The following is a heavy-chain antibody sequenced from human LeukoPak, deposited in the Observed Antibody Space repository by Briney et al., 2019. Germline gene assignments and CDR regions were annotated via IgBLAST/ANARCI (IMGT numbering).Heavy chain of an antibody. D-gene: IGHD4-17*01. V-gene: IGHV3-21*01. CDR2: ITGSGSET. CDR1: GFTFSSYT. J-gene: IGHJ4*02. CDR3: ARDVYGDYANDY. Sequence: GGCLRLSCAASGFTFSSYTMNWVRQAPGEGLEWVSSITGSGSETYYADSVKGRFTISRDNAKNSLYLQMNSLRADDTAVYYCARDVYGDYANDYWGRGTLVTVSS.